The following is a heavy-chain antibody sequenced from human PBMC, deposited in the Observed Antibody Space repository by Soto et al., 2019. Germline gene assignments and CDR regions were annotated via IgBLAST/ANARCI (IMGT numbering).Heavy chain of an antibody. CDR3: ARHQNTYGQAVFDS. J-gene: IGHJ4*02. CDR2: IKTDGTST. Sequence: EVQLVESGGGLVQPGGSLRLSCAASGFSLSSRWMHWVRQAPGKGLVWVSRIKTDGTSTSYADSVKGRFTISRDNAKNTLDLQMNSLRAEDTGMYYCARHQNTYGQAVFDSWGQGTLVTVSS. D-gene: IGHD3-10*01. V-gene: IGHV3-74*01. CDR1: GFSLSSRW.